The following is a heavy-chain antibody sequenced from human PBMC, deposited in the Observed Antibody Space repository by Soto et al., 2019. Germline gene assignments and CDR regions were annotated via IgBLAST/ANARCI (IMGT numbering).Heavy chain of an antibody. V-gene: IGHV4-30-2*01. CDR1: CCSISSGGYS. D-gene: IGHD3-10*01. J-gene: IGHJ5*02. CDR2: IYHSWTF. CDR3: ARAQFYSGSGNYHNLMFDP. Sequence: LSLTCAVSCCSISSGGYSWSWIRQPPGGGLEWVGYIYHSWTFLYNPSLKTRLTMSLDRSNNQFSLTLNSVTAADTAVYYCARAQFYSGSGNYHNLMFDPWGQGTQVTVSS.